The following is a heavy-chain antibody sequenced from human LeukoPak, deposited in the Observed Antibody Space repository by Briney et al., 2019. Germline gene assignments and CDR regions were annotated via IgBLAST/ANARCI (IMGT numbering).Heavy chain of an antibody. CDR2: ISYDGSNK. Sequence: PGRSLRLSCAASGFTFSSYGMHWVHQAPGKGLEWVAVISYDGSNKYYADSVKGRFTISRDNSKNTVYLQMNSLRAEDTAVYYCAKDLNVAAAGYYFDYWGQGTLVTVSS. V-gene: IGHV3-30*18. CDR3: AKDLNVAAAGYYFDY. J-gene: IGHJ4*02. D-gene: IGHD6-13*01. CDR1: GFTFSSYG.